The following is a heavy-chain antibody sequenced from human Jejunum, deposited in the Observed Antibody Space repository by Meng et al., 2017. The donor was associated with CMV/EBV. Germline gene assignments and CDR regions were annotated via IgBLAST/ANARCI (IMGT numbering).Heavy chain of an antibody. Sequence: SGFTVSSNDMSWVRQDPGKGPEWVSGIFGGGDTYYADVVKGRFTISRDNSKNTLYLQMNALRAEDTALYYCASFKQQLVGGTYWYFDLWGPGTLVTVSS. D-gene: IGHD6-13*01. CDR1: GFTVSSND. J-gene: IGHJ2*01. CDR2: IFGGGDT. CDR3: ASFKQQLVGGTYWYFDL. V-gene: IGHV3-66*02.